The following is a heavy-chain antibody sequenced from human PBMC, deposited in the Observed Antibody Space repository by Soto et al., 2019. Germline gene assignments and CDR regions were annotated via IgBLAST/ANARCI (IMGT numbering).Heavy chain of an antibody. CDR3: ARPLWRDDYNWGYFDL. J-gene: IGHJ2*01. D-gene: IGHD4-4*01. CDR2: ISYDGSNK. V-gene: IGHV3-30-3*01. CDR1: GFTFSSYA. Sequence: QVQLVESGGGVVQPGRSLRLSCAASGFTFSSYAMHWVRQAPGKRLEWVAVISYDGSNKYYADYVKGRFTISRDNSKNTLYLQMNSLRAQDTAVYYCARPLWRDDYNWGYFDLWGRGTLVTVSS.